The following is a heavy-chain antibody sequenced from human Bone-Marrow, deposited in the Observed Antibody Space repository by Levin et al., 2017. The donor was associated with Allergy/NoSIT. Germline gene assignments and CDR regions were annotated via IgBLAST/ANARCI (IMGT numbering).Heavy chain of an antibody. CDR3: ARDNYYGSGSFDY. Sequence: SVKVSCKASGGTFSSYAISWVRQAPGQGLEWMGGIIPIFGTANYAQKFQGRVTITADESTSTAYMELSSLRSEDTAVYYCARDNYYGSGSFDYWGQGTLVTVSS. D-gene: IGHD3-10*01. J-gene: IGHJ4*02. CDR2: IIPIFGTA. CDR1: GGTFSSYA. V-gene: IGHV1-69*13.